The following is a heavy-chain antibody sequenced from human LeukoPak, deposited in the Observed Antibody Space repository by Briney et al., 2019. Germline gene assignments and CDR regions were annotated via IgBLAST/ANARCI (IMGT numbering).Heavy chain of an antibody. CDR1: GFTFSSYE. V-gene: IGHV3-48*03. Sequence: PGGSLRLSCAASGFTFSSYEMNWVRQAPGKGLEWVSYISSSGSTIYYADSVKGRFTIFRDNAKNSLYLQMNSLRAEDTAVYYCARDSGPGYSSSWYDYWGQGTLVTVSS. CDR3: ARDSGPGYSSSWYDY. CDR2: ISSSGSTI. J-gene: IGHJ4*02. D-gene: IGHD6-13*01.